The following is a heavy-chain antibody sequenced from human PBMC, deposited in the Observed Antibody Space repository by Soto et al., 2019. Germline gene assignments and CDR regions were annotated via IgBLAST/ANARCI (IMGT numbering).Heavy chain of an antibody. J-gene: IGHJ4*02. V-gene: IGHV1-69*13. Sequence: GASVKVSCKASGDTFSTYGITWVRQAPGQGLEWVGGIIPLLNTRNYAQNLQGRVTISVDESANIAYMELISLRSEDTAVYYCARNRYYSDKNAYFQNLDFWGRGTLVTVSS. CDR2: IIPLLNTR. CDR3: ARNRYYSDKNAYFQNLDF. D-gene: IGHD3-22*01. CDR1: GDTFSTYG.